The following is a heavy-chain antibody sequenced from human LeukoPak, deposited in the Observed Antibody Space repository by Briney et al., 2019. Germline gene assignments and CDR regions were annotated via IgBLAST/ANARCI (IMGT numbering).Heavy chain of an antibody. CDR2: IYHSGST. V-gene: IGHV4-30-2*01. CDR1: GGSISSGGYY. CDR3: ARVRQSRGYYYYMDV. D-gene: IGHD3-10*01. J-gene: IGHJ6*03. Sequence: ASETLSLTCTVSGGSISSGGYYWSWIRQPPGKGLEWIGYIYHSGSTYYNPSLKSRVTISVDRSKNQFSLKLSSVTAADTAVYYCARVRQSRGYYYYMDVWGKGTTVTVS.